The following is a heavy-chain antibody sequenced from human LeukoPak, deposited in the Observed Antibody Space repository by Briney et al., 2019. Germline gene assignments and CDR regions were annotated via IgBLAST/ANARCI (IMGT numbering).Heavy chain of an antibody. CDR1: GFTFSTYI. CDR3: ARGDLDMNDY. J-gene: IGHJ4*02. Sequence: GGSLRLSCSASGFTFSTYIMNWVRQAPGKGLEWVSYTSSSGTYIYYADSVKGRFTISRDNAKNSLYLQMNSLRAEDTSVYYCARGDLDMNDYWGQGTLVTVSS. V-gene: IGHV3-21*01. CDR2: TSSSGTYI. D-gene: IGHD3-16*01.